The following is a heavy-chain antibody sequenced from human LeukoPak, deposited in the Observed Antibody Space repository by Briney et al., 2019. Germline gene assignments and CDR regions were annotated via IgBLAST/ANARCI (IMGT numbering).Heavy chain of an antibody. D-gene: IGHD5-12*01. CDR3: ARDLLPYVDIVATVPDY. CDR2: ISAYNGNT. CDR1: GYTFTGYY. V-gene: IGHV1-18*04. Sequence: GASVKVSCKASGYTFTGYYMHWVRQAPGQGLEWMGWISAYNGNTNYAQKLQGRVTMTTDTSTSTAYMELRSLRSDDTAVYYCARDLLPYVDIVATVPDYWGQGTLVTVSS. J-gene: IGHJ4*02.